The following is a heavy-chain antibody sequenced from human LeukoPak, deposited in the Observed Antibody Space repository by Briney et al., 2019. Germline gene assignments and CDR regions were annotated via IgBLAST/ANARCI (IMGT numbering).Heavy chain of an antibody. CDR2: MNPNSGNT. Sequence: EASVNVSCKASGYTFSSYDINWVRQATAQGLEWMGWMNPNSGNTGYAQKFQGRLNMTRNTSIDTAYMELSSLRSDDTAVYYCARRVGSGWPVQHWGQGTLVTVS. D-gene: IGHD6-19*01. CDR3: ARRVGSGWPVQH. J-gene: IGHJ1*01. V-gene: IGHV1-8*01. CDR1: GYTFSSYD.